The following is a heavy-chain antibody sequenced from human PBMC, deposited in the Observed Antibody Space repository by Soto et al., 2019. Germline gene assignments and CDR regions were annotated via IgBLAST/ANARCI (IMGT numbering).Heavy chain of an antibody. CDR2: IYYSGST. V-gene: IGHV4-31*03. CDR3: ARDALTGTGGMDV. CDR1: GGSISSGGYY. J-gene: IGHJ6*02. Sequence: PSETLSLTCTVSGGSISSGGYYWSWIRQHPGKGLEWIGYIYYSGSTYYNPSLKSRVTISVDTSKNQFSLKLSSVTAADTAVYYCARDALTGTGGMDVWGQGTTVTSP. D-gene: IGHD1-20*01.